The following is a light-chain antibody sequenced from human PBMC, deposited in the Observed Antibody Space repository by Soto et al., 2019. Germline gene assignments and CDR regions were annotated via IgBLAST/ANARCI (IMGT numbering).Light chain of an antibody. CDR3: QKYSSVPV. V-gene: IGKV1-27*01. CDR1: QDIRNF. Sequence: DIQMTQSPTSLSASVGDRVTITCRASQDIRNFVAWYQQKPGKSPKLLSYAPSTLKSGVPSRFSGSGSGTDFTLTINSLQPEDVATYSCQKYSSVPVFGPGTKVEIK. CDR2: APS. J-gene: IGKJ3*01.